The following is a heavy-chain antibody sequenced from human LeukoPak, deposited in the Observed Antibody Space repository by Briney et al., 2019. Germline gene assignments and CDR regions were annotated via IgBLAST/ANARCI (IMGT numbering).Heavy chain of an antibody. V-gene: IGHV4-39*01. D-gene: IGHD3-22*01. CDR2: IYYSGST. CDR1: GGSISSSSYY. CDR3: ATSSSRPKGYYDSSGSYHY. J-gene: IGHJ4*02. Sequence: SETLSLTCTVSGGSISSSSYYWGWIRQPPGKGLEWIGSIYYSGSTYYNPSLKSRVTISVDTSKNQFSLKLSSVTAADTAVYYCATSSSRPKGYYDSSGSYHYWGQGTLVTVSS.